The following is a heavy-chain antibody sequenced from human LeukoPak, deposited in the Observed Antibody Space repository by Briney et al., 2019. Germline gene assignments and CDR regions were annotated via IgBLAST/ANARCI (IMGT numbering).Heavy chain of an antibody. CDR3: ARGAQQWLDLVYYYYMDV. Sequence: GGSLRLSCAASGFTFSSYEMNWVRQAPGKGLEWVSYISSSGSTIYYADSVKGRFTISRDNAKNSLYLQMNSLRAEDTAVYYCARGAQQWLDLVYYYYMDVWGKGTTVTVSS. V-gene: IGHV3-48*03. D-gene: IGHD6-19*01. CDR2: ISSSGSTI. J-gene: IGHJ6*03. CDR1: GFTFSSYE.